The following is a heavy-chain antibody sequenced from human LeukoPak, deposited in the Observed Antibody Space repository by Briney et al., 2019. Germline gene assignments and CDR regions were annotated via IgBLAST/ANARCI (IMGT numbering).Heavy chain of an antibody. J-gene: IGHJ4*02. CDR3: ASSIVVVTATDF. Sequence: GESLQIDCKGSGYSFTSYWISWVRQMPGKGLEWMGRIDPSDSYTNYSPSFQGHVTISADKSISTAYLQWSSLKASDTAMYYCASSIVVVTATDFWGQGTLVTVSS. V-gene: IGHV5-10-1*01. D-gene: IGHD2-21*02. CDR2: IDPSDSYT. CDR1: GYSFTSYW.